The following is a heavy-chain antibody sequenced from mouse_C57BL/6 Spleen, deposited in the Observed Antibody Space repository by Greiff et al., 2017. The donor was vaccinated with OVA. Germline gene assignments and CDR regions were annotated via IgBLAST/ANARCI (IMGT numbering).Heavy chain of an antibody. J-gene: IGHJ3*01. CDR2: INPNNGGT. CDR3: ARERQLKWFAY. CDR1: GYTFTDYY. V-gene: IGHV1-26*01. Sequence: EVQLQQSGPELVKPGASVKISCKASGYTFTDYYMNWVKQSPGKSLELIGDINPNNGGTSYTQKFKGKATLTVDKTSSTAYMELRSLTSEDSADYYCARERQLKWFAYWGQGTLVTVSA. D-gene: IGHD3-2*02.